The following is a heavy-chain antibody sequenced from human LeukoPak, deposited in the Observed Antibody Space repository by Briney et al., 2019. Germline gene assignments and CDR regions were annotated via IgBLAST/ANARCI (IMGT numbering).Heavy chain of an antibody. J-gene: IGHJ5*02. CDR3: ATSAYKWNYGWFDP. Sequence: ASVKVPCKVSGYTLSELSMHWVRQAPGKGLEWMGGFDPEDGETIYAHKFQGRVTMTEDTSTDTAYMELSSLRSEDTAVYYCATSAYKWNYGWFDPWGQGTLVTVSS. CDR2: FDPEDGET. D-gene: IGHD1-7*01. CDR1: GYTLSELS. V-gene: IGHV1-24*01.